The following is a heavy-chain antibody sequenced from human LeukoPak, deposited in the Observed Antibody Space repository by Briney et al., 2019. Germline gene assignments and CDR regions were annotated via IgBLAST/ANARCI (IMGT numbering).Heavy chain of an antibody. CDR3: ARLRDDPPY. Sequence: PGGSLRLSCAASGFTFSSYNMNWVRQAPGKGLEWVSYISSSSNTIYYTDSVKGRFTISRDNAKNSLYLQMSSLRAEDTAIYYCARLRDDPPYWGQGTLVTVSS. CDR1: GFTFSSYN. V-gene: IGHV3-48*01. CDR2: ISSSSNTI. J-gene: IGHJ4*02. D-gene: IGHD3-16*01.